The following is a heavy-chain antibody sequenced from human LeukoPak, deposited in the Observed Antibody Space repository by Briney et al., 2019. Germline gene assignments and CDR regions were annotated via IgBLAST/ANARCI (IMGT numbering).Heavy chain of an antibody. CDR2: VSGNSSKI. J-gene: IGHJ4*02. D-gene: IGHD3-10*01. V-gene: IGHV3-23*01. Sequence: GGSLRLSCAASGFTFSSFAMNWVRQAPGEGLEWVSVVSGNSSKIDYADSVMGRFTISRDNSKSTVYLHMNNLRADDTAVYYCAKDRGRLPPGYFDSWGLGTLVTVSS. CDR3: AKDRGRLPPGYFDS. CDR1: GFTFSSFA.